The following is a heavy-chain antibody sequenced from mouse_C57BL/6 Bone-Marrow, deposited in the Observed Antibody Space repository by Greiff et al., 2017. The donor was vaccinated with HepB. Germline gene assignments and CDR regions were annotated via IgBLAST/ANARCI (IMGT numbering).Heavy chain of an antibody. V-gene: IGHV3-6*01. CDR2: ISYDGSN. CDR3: AREGSSFYYYAMDY. Sequence: VQLKESGPGLVKPSQSLSLTCSVTGYSITSGYYWNWIRQFPGNKLEWMGYISYDGSNNYNPSLKNRISITRDTSKNQFFLKLNSVTTEDTATYYGAREGSSFYYYAMDYWGQGTSVTVSS. D-gene: IGHD1-1*01. J-gene: IGHJ4*01. CDR1: GYSITSGYY.